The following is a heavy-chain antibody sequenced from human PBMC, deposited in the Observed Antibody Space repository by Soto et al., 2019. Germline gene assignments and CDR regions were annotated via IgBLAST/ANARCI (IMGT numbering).Heavy chain of an antibody. CDR1: GGSVSSGSYY. D-gene: IGHD5-18*01. CDR2: IYYSGST. Sequence: SETLSLTCTVSGGSVSSGSYYLSWIRQPPGKGLEWIGYIYYSGSTNYNPSLKSRVTISVDTSKNQFSLKLRSVTAADTAVYYCARGRQLWSPYYFDYWGQGTLFTVSS. CDR3: ARGRQLWSPYYFDY. J-gene: IGHJ4*02. V-gene: IGHV4-61*01.